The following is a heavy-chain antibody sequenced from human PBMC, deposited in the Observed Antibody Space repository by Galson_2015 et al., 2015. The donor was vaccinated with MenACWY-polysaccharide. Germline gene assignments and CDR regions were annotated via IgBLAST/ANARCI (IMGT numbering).Heavy chain of an antibody. J-gene: IGHJ4*02. CDR3: VRHLYADF. V-gene: IGHV5-51*01. CDR1: GYSYTSYW. CDR2: IYPSDSDT. Sequence: QSGAEVKKPGESLKISCKGSGYSYTSYWIGWVRQMPGKGMEWMGMIYPSDSDTRYSPSFQGQVTISADKSISTAYLQWSSLRASDTAIYYWVRHLYADFGGQGTRVTVSS. D-gene: IGHD2-2*02.